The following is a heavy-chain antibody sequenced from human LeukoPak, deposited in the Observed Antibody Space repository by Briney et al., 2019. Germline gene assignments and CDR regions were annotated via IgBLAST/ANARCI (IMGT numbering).Heavy chain of an antibody. CDR1: RGSISSYY. V-gene: IGHV4-4*07. CDR2: IYTSETT. CDR3: ARWAAAGTFDY. J-gene: IGHJ4*02. Sequence: SETLSLTCTVSRGSISSYYWSWIRHPAGKGLEWIGHIYTSETTYYNPSLKSRVTMSVDTSKNQFSLKLTSVTAADTAIYYCARWAAAGTFDYWGQGTLVTVSS. D-gene: IGHD6-13*01.